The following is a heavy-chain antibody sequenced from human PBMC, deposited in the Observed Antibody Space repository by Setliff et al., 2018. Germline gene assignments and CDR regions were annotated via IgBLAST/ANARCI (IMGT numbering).Heavy chain of an antibody. CDR3: ARSRAGTSYFEY. V-gene: IGHV4-34*12. CDR1: TGSFSGNY. J-gene: IGHJ4*02. Sequence: PSETLSLTCAVYTGSFSGNYWSWLRQPPGKGLEWIGEIIHSGSTNYNPSLKSRVTISMDTSKNQFSLKLNSVTAADTAVYYCARSRAGTSYFEYWGQGTLVTVSS. D-gene: IGHD6-19*01. CDR2: IIHSGST.